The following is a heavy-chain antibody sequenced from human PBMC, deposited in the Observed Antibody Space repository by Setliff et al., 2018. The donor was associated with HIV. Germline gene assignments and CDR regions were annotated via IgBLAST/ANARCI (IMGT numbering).Heavy chain of an antibody. CDR2: ISYSGST. CDR3: ARTRGYSYGTLAGFDY. CDR1: GGSISSYY. V-gene: IGHV4-59*01. J-gene: IGHJ4*01. D-gene: IGHD5-18*01. Sequence: SETLSLTCTVSGGSISSYYWSWIRQSPGKGLEWIGYISYSGSTNYNPSLESRVAMSVDTSKQQFSLEVSSVTAADTAVYYCARTRGYSYGTLAGFDYWGRGSLVTVSS.